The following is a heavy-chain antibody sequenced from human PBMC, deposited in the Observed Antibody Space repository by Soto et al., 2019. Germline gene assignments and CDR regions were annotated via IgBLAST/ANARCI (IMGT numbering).Heavy chain of an antibody. D-gene: IGHD5-18*01. CDR3: AKSGIQRYRRLDFDY. CDR2: ISGSGGST. Sequence: EVQLLESGGGLVQPGGSLRLSCAASGFTFSSYAMSWVRQAPGKGLEWGSAISGSGGSTYYADSVKGRFTISRDNSKNTLYLQMNSLRAEDTAVYYCAKSGIQRYRRLDFDYWGQGTLVTVSS. J-gene: IGHJ4*02. V-gene: IGHV3-23*01. CDR1: GFTFSSYA.